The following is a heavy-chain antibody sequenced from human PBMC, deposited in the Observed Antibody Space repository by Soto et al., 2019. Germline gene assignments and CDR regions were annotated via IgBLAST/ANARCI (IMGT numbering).Heavy chain of an antibody. CDR2: IKPTGGET. Sequence: GASVKVSCKASGYTFTNYYMHWVRQAPGQGLEWMGIIKPTGGETTYAQKFQGRVTMTRDTSTSTVYMELSSLRSEDTAVYYCARDFLIYSSSAWFDPWGQGTLVTVSS. J-gene: IGHJ5*02. CDR1: GYTFTNYY. D-gene: IGHD6-19*01. V-gene: IGHV1-46*01. CDR3: ARDFLIYSSSAWFDP.